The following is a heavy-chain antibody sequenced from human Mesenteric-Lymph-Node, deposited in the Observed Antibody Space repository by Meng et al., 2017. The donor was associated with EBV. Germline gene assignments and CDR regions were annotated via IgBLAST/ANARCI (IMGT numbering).Heavy chain of an antibody. V-gene: IGHV1-3*01. CDR1: GYTNYA. J-gene: IGHJ4*02. CDR3: ATAYCGSDCYVHYLIEY. CDR2: INAGNGNT. Sequence: GQVVHSGAEVKTPGASVKVSCKASGYTNYAMHWVRQAPGQRLEWMGWINAGNGNTEYSQKFQGRVTITRDTSASTAHMEVSSLRSEDTAVYYCATAYCGSDCYVHYLIEYWGQGTLVTVSS. D-gene: IGHD2-21*02.